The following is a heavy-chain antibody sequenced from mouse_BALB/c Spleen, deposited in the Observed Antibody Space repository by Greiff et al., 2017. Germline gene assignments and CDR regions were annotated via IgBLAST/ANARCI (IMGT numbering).Heavy chain of an antibody. CDR3: ARSYYGNYLYY. CDR1: GFNIKDYY. CDR2: IDPENGNT. D-gene: IGHD2-10*01. J-gene: IGHJ2*01. Sequence: EVKLVESGAELVRPGALVKLSCKASGFNIKDYYMHWVKQRPEQGLEWIGWIDPENGNTISDPKFQGKASITADTSSNTAYLQLSSLTSEDTAVYYCARSYYGNYLYYWGQGTTLTVSS. V-gene: IGHV14-1*02.